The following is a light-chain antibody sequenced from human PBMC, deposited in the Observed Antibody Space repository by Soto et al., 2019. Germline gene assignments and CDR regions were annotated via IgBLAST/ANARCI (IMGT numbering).Light chain of an antibody. V-gene: IGKV3-11*01. Sequence: EIVLTQSPATLSLSPGERATLSFRATQSIGSYLAWYQQRPGQTPRRLIYDVSNRATGTPARFSGSGSGTDFTRTISTLEPDDFAVYYCQQRANWPLTFGGGTKLEIK. J-gene: IGKJ4*01. CDR2: DVS. CDR3: QQRANWPLT. CDR1: QSIGSY.